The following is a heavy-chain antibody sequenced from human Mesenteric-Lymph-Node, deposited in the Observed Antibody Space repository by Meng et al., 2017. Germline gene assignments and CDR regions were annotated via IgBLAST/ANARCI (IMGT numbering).Heavy chain of an antibody. CDR3: ARGGNPGSGWTFDY. J-gene: IGHJ4*02. Sequence: ASVKVSCKASGYTFTSYAMNWVRQAPGQGLEWMGWINTNTGNPTYAQGFPGRFVFSLDTSVSTAYLQISSLRSEDTAVYYCARGGNPGSGWTFDYWGQGTLVTVSS. V-gene: IGHV7-4-1*02. CDR2: INTNTGNP. CDR1: GYTFTSYA. D-gene: IGHD6-19*01.